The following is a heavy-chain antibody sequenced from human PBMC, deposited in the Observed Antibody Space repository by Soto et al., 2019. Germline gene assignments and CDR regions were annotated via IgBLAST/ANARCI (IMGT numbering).Heavy chain of an antibody. J-gene: IGHJ4*02. CDR3: AKDGTQGSYRPYYFDY. CDR2: ISGSGGST. Sequence: GGSLRLSCAASGFTFSSYAMSWVRQAPGKGLEWVSAISGSGGSTYYADSVKGRFTISRDNSKNTLYLQMNSLRAEDTAVYYCAKDGTQGSYRPYYFDYWGQGTLVTVSS. CDR1: GFTFSSYA. D-gene: IGHD3-16*02. V-gene: IGHV3-23*01.